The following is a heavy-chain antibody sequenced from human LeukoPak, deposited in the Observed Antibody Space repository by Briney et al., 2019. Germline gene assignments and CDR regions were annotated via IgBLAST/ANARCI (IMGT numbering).Heavy chain of an antibody. CDR2: IIPIFGTA. D-gene: IGHD5-18*01. CDR3: ARVGARIQLGFDP. J-gene: IGHJ5*02. CDR1: GGTFSSYA. Sequence: ASVKVSCKASGGTFSSYAISWVRQAPGQGLEWMGGIIPIFGTANYAQKFQGRVTITADESTSTAYMELRSLRSDDTAVYYCARVGARIQLGFDPWGQGTLVTVSS. V-gene: IGHV1-69*13.